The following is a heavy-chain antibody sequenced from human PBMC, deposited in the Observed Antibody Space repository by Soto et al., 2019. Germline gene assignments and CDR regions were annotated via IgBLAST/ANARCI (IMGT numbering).Heavy chain of an antibody. Sequence: QVQLVQSGAEVKKPGSSVKVSCKASGGTFSNYAFSWVRQAPGKGLEWIGEVNHRGSTNYNPSLKSRVTISADTSKNQFSLKLRSVTAADTAVYYCARGISMIVVVQRDAPDKYYFDYWGQGTLVTVSS. CDR3: ARGISMIVVVQRDAPDKYYFDY. V-gene: IGHV4-34*01. D-gene: IGHD3-22*01. J-gene: IGHJ4*01. CDR1: GGTFSNYA. CDR2: VNHRGST.